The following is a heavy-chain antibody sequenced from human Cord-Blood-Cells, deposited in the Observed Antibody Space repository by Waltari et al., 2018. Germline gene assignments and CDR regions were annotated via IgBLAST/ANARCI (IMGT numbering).Heavy chain of an antibody. V-gene: IGHV1-2*02. CDR1: GYTFTGYY. J-gene: IGHJ4*02. CDR2: INPNSGGT. D-gene: IGHD6-19*01. CDR3: ARDLYRSGSWDY. Sequence: VQLVQSGAEVKKPGASLTVSCKASGYTFTGYYMHWVRQAPGQGLEGMGWINPNSGGTNYAQKFQGRVTVTRDTSLSTAYMGLSRLTSDETAVYYCARDLYRSGSWDYWGQGTLVTVSS.